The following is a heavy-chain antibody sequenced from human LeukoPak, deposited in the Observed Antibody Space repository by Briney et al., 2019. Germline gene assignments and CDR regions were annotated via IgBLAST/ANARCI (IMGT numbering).Heavy chain of an antibody. V-gene: IGHV4-61*01. D-gene: IGHD6-13*01. J-gene: IGHJ4*02. CDR1: GGSVSSGSYY. Sequence: SETLSLTCTGSGGSVSSGSYYWNWIRQPPGKGLEWIGYIHYSGSTNYNPSLKSRVTISEDTSKNQFSLKLTSVTAADTAVYYCARSSSWYTIDYWGQGTLVTVSS. CDR3: ARSSSWYTIDY. CDR2: IHYSGST.